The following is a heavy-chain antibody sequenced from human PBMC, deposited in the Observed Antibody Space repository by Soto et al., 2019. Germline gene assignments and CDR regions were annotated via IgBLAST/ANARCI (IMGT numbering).Heavy chain of an antibody. J-gene: IGHJ6*02. CDR2: IIPIFGTA. CDR3: ARDQFIGSGSYSYYYYGMDV. CDR1: GGTFSSYA. V-gene: IGHV1-69*13. D-gene: IGHD3-10*01. Sequence: SVKVSCKASGGTFSSYAISWVRQAPGQGLEWMGGIIPIFGTANYAQKFQGRVTITADESTSTAYMELSSLRSEDTAVYYCARDQFIGSGSYSYYYYGMDVWGQGTTVTVSS.